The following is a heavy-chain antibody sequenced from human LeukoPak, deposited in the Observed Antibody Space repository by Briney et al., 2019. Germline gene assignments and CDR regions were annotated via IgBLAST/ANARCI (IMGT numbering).Heavy chain of an antibody. CDR3: ARPRITGSYSRDYFDY. D-gene: IGHD1-20*01. CDR1: GYTFTNYG. V-gene: IGHV1-69*04. CDR2: IIPILGIA. J-gene: IGHJ4*02. Sequence: GASVKVSCKTSGYTFTNYGFSWVRQAPGQGLEWMGRIIPILGIANYAQKFQGRVTITADKSTSTAYMELSSLRSEDTAVYYCARPRITGSYSRDYFDYWGQGTLVTVSS.